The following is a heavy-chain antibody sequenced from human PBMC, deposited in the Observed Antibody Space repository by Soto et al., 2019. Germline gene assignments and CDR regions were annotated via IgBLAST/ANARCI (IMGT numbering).Heavy chain of an antibody. Sequence: SLPRSDTCSVSSGSIISCWRYRGRKSQHPGKGMEWIGYISYSGSTSYTPSLQSRVTISADTSTNQFSMKLSSVTAADTAVYYCARSAGGFGELLPNWFDPWGQGTLVTVSS. J-gene: IGHJ5*02. CDR2: ISYSGST. CDR1: SGSIISCWRY. V-gene: IGHV4-31*02. D-gene: IGHD3-10*01. CDR3: ARSAGGFGELLPNWFDP.